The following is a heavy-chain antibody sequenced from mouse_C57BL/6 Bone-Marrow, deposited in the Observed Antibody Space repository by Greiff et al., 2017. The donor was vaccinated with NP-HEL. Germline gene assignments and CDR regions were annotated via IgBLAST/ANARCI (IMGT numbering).Heavy chain of an antibody. CDR2: IDPENGDT. CDR1: GFNIKDDY. J-gene: IGHJ4*01. CDR3: TQNYYGSSSYYAMDY. V-gene: IGHV14-4*01. D-gene: IGHD1-1*01. Sequence: EVQLQQSGAELVRPGASVKLSCTASGFNIKDDYMHWVQQRPEQGLEWIGWIDPENGDTEYASKFQGKATITADTASNTAYLQLSSLTSEDTAVYYCTQNYYGSSSYYAMDYWGQGTSVTVSS.